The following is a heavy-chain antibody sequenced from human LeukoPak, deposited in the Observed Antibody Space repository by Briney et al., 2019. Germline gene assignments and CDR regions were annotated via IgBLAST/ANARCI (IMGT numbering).Heavy chain of an antibody. CDR2: ISGSGGST. Sequence: PGGSLRLSCAASGFTFSSYAMSSVRQAPGKGLEWVSAISGSGGSTYYADSVKGRFTISRDNSKNTLYLQMNSLRAEDTAVYYCAKGRATVTTFYYFDYWGQGTLVTVSS. J-gene: IGHJ4*02. D-gene: IGHD4-17*01. CDR1: GFTFSSYA. CDR3: AKGRATVTTFYYFDY. V-gene: IGHV3-23*01.